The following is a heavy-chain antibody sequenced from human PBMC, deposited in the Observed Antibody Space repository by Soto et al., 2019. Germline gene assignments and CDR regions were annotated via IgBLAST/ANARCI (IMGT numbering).Heavy chain of an antibody. D-gene: IGHD6-6*01. J-gene: IGHJ3*02. V-gene: IGHV3-15*07. CDR2: IKSKTDGGTT. CDR1: GFTFSNAW. Sequence: GGSLRLSCAASGFTFSNAWMNWVRQAPGKGLEWVGRIKSKTDGGTTDYAAPVKGRFTISRDDSKNTLYLQMNSLKTEDTAVYYCTTDRSYSSSSTNGAFDIWGQGTMVTVSS. CDR3: TTDRSYSSSSTNGAFDI.